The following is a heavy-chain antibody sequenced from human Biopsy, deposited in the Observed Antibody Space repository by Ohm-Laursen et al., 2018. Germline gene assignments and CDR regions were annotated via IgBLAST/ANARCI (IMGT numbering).Heavy chain of an antibody. CDR2: IYPGGST. Sequence: SETLSLTCNVSGGDINNYYWSWIRQPAGKGLEWIGRIYPGGSTNYNPSFKSRVTMSVDTSKKQLSLRLRSVTAADTAMYYCASVVLGPTSDAFDLWGQGTMVVVSS. J-gene: IGHJ3*01. CDR1: GGDINNYY. D-gene: IGHD3-22*01. V-gene: IGHV4-4*07. CDR3: ASVVLGPTSDAFDL.